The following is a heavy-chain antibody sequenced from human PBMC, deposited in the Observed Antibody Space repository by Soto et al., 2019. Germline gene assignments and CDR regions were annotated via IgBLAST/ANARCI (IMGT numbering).Heavy chain of an antibody. V-gene: IGHV3-30*18. J-gene: IGHJ6*02. CDR2: ISYDGSNK. CDR1: GFTFSSYG. D-gene: IGHD3-22*01. Sequence: GGSLRLSCAASGFTFSSYGMHWVRQAPGKGLEWVAVISYDGSNKYYADSVKGRFTISRDNSKNTLYLQMNSLRAEDTAVYYCANNYDSSGYFLPAYYYYGMDVWGQGTTVTVSS. CDR3: ANNYDSSGYFLPAYYYYGMDV.